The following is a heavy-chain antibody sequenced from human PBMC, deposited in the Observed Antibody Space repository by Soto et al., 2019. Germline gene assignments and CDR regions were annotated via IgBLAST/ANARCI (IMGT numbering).Heavy chain of an antibody. J-gene: IGHJ4*02. CDR2: ISGSGATT. CDR1: GFTFSSYA. D-gene: IGHD5-18*01. V-gene: IGHV3-23*01. Sequence: PGGSLRLSCAASGFTFSSYAMTWVRQAPGKGLEWVSGISGSGATTSYADSVKGRFTVSRDNSKNTLYLQMNSLRVEDTAVYYGARLTTAISLHLVSWGQGTLVTVS. CDR3: ARLTTAISLHLVS.